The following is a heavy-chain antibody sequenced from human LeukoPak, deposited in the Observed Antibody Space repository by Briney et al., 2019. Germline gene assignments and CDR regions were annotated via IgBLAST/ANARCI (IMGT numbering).Heavy chain of an antibody. CDR1: GFTFSSYS. V-gene: IGHV3-48*01. CDR2: ISSSSSTI. J-gene: IGHJ4*02. CDR3: ARAGLGYSYALDFDY. D-gene: IGHD5-18*01. Sequence: GGSLRLSCAASGFTFSSYSMNWVRQAPGKGLEWVSYISSSSSTIYYADSVKGRFTISRDNAKNSLYLQMNSPRAEDTAVYYCARAGLGYSYALDFDYWGQGTLVTVSS.